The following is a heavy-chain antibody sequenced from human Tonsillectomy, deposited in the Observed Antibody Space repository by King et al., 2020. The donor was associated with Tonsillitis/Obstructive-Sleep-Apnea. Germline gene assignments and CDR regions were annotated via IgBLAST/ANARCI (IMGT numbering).Heavy chain of an antibody. CDR1: GYTFTGYY. D-gene: IGHD6-19*01. Sequence: HVQLVQSGAEVKKPGASVKVSCQASGYTFTGYYMHWVRQAPGQGLEWMGRINPNSGGTNYAQKFQGRVTMTRDTSISTAYMELSRLRSDDTAVYYCARSAPRIAVAGKRGSSLNPLYYFDYWGQGTLVTVSS. CDR3: ARSAPRIAVAGKRGSSLNPLYYFDY. J-gene: IGHJ4*02. V-gene: IGHV1-2*06. CDR2: INPNSGGT.